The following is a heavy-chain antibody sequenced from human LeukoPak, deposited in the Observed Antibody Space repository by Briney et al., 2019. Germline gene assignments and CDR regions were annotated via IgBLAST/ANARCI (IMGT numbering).Heavy chain of an antibody. CDR3: ARDPSAGWLLGEGYYFDY. V-gene: IGHV3-7*01. D-gene: IGHD3-22*01. Sequence: GGSLRLSCAASGFTFSSYWMSWVRQAPGKGLEWVANIKQDGSEKYYVDSVKGRFTISRDNAKNSLYLQMNSLRAEDTAVYYCARDPSAGWLLGEGYYFDYWGQGTLVTVSS. CDR2: IKQDGSEK. J-gene: IGHJ4*02. CDR1: GFTFSSYW.